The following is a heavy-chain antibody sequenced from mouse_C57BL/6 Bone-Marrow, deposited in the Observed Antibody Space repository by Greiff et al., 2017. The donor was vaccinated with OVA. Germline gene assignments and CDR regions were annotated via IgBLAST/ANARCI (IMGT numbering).Heavy chain of an antibody. J-gene: IGHJ1*03. V-gene: IGHV1-69*01. D-gene: IGHD1-1*01. CDR1: GYTFTSYW. Sequence: QVQLQQPGAELVMPGASVKLSCKASGYTFTSYWMHWVKQRPGQGLEWIGEIDPSDSYTNYNQKFKGKSTLTVDKYSSTAYMQLSSLTSEDSAVYYCARENYCVSSYWYFDVWGTGTTVTVSS. CDR3: ARENYCVSSYWYFDV. CDR2: IDPSDSYT.